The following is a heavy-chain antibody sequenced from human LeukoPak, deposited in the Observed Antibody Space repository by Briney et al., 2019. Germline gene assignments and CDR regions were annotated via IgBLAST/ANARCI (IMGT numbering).Heavy chain of an antibody. V-gene: IGHV3-7*01. D-gene: IGHD1-7*01. Sequence: GGSLRLSCAASGFTFSRYNMNWVRQAPGKGLEWVANIKEDGSEKYHVNSVKGRFTISRDNAKTSLYLQMNSLRAEDTAVYYCPLELGEGFDYWGQGTLVTVSS. CDR2: IKEDGSEK. CDR3: PLELGEGFDY. CDR1: GFTFSRYN. J-gene: IGHJ4*02.